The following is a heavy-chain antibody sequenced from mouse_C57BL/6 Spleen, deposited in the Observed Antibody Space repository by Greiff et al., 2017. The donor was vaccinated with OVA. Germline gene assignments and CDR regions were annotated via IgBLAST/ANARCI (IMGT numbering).Heavy chain of an antibody. J-gene: IGHJ2*01. CDR2: ISSVGSYT. V-gene: IGHV5-6*01. CDR1: GFTFSSYG. Sequence: EVKLVESGGDLVKPGGSLKLSCAASGFTFSSYGMSWVRQTPDKRLEWVATISSVGSYTYYPDSVKGRFTISRDNAKNTLYLQMSSLKSEDTAMYYCARHPSTMVTLFDYWGQGTTLTVSS. D-gene: IGHD2-2*01. CDR3: ARHPSTMVTLFDY.